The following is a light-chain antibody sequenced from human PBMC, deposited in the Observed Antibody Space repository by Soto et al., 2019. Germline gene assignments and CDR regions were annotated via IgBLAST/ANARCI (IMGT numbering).Light chain of an antibody. CDR1: QSVSTNN. Sequence: EIGLTQSPGTLSLSPGERATLSCRASQSVSTNNLAWYQQRPGQAPRLLIYGASSRATGIPDRFSGSGSGTDFTLTISRLEPEDFAVYYCQQYGSSQITFGQGTRLEI. J-gene: IGKJ5*01. CDR3: QQYGSSQIT. V-gene: IGKV3-20*01. CDR2: GAS.